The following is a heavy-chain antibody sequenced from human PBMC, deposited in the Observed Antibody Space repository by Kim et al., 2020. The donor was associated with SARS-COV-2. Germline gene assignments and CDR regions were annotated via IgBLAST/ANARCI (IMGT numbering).Heavy chain of an antibody. CDR1: GGSISSYY. J-gene: IGHJ3*02. CDR2: IYYSGST. Sequence: SETLSLTCTVSGGSISSYYWSWIRQPPGKGLEWIGYIYYSGSTNYNPSLKSRVTISVDTSKNHFSLKLSSVTAADTAVYYCARDPALKAFDIWGQGTMVTVSS. CDR3: ARDPALKAFDI. V-gene: IGHV4-59*13.